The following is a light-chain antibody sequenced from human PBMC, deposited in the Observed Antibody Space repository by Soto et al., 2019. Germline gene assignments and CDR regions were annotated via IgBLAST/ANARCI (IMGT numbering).Light chain of an antibody. J-gene: IGKJ3*01. V-gene: IGKV1-5*03. CDR2: KAS. CDR1: QSVTRF. CDR3: QQYVSYSS. Sequence: IQMTQSPSTLSASVGDRVTITCRASQSVTRFLAWYQQKPGKAPKLLIYKASTLGGGVPSRFSGGGSGTDFTLTISSLQPDDSATYYRQQYVSYSSFGPGTKVDIK.